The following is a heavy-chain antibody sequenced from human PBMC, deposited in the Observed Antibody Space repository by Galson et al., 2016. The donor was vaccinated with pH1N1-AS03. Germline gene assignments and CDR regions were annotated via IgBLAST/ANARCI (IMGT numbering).Heavy chain of an antibody. CDR3: VSGMGSGHNRGFDI. J-gene: IGHJ3*02. CDR2: INPSDGGT. CDR1: GYTFTRYY. D-gene: IGHD5-24*01. V-gene: IGHV1-46*01. Sequence: SVKVSRKASGYTFTRYYMHWVRKAPGQGLEWMGIINPSDGGTSFAQKFQGRVNMTRDTSTSTVYMELSSLRSENTAVYHCVSGMGSGHNRGFDIWGQGTMVTVSS.